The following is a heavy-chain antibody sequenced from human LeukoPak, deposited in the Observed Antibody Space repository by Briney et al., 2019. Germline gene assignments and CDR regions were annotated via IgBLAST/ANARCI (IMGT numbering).Heavy chain of an antibody. CDR2: IYYSGST. D-gene: IGHD4-17*01. V-gene: IGHV4-59*01. CDR1: GGSISSYY. J-gene: IGHJ4*02. CDR3: ARVRHDYGDSFDY. Sequence: SETLSLTCTVSGGSISSYYWSWIRQPPGKGLEWIGYIYYSGSTNYNPSLKSRVTISVDTSKNQFSLKLSSVTAADTAVYYCARVRHDYGDSFDYWGQGTLVTVSS.